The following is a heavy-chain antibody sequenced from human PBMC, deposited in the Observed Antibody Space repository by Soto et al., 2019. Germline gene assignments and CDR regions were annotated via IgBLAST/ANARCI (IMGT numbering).Heavy chain of an antibody. Sequence: PSETLSLTCNVSGGSMTNSYWRWIRQSPGKGLEWIAYIYNSGTTKYNPSLKSRVSISIDTSRNQFSLRLSSVTAADTAVYYCARQEGSGNTYRAFLWLDPWGQGTLVTVSS. CDR1: GGSMTNSY. CDR2: IYNSGTT. D-gene: IGHD5-18*01. J-gene: IGHJ5*02. V-gene: IGHV4-59*08. CDR3: ARQEGSGNTYRAFLWLDP.